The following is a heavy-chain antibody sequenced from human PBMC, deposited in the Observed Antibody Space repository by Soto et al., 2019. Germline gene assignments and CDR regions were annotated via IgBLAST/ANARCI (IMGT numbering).Heavy chain of an antibody. D-gene: IGHD6-19*01. CDR2: INDSGGST. CDR1: GFNFSSFS. V-gene: IGHV3-23*01. J-gene: IGHJ4*02. Sequence: QAAGALRLSWAVSGFNFSSFSLGWVRQAPGKGLEWVSVINDSGGSTYYADSVKGRFTISRDNSKNTLYLQMNSLRAEDTAVYYCAKHATRSSVWYHFDYWGQGALVTVAS. CDR3: AKHATRSSVWYHFDY.